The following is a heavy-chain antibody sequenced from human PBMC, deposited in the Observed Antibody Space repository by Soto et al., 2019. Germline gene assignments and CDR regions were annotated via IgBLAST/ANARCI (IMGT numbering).Heavy chain of an antibody. D-gene: IGHD6-6*01. CDR3: TGHYSSSWVYNY. Sequence: SETLSLTCSVSGGSITNGGHYWSWIRQRPGKGLEWIGIIYYSGSTSYHPSLKSRATISLDRSKNQSSLKLNSVTAADSAVYYCTGHYSSSWVYNYWGQGTSVTVSS. CDR2: IYYSGST. V-gene: IGHV4-31*03. CDR1: GGSITNGGHY. J-gene: IGHJ4*02.